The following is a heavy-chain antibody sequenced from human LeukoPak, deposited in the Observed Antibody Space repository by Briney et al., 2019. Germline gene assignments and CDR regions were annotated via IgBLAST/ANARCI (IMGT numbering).Heavy chain of an antibody. D-gene: IGHD3-16*02. J-gene: IGHJ4*02. CDR2: IRYDGSNK. CDR1: GFTFSSYG. Sequence: PGGSLRLSCAASGFTFSSYGMHWVRQAPGKGLEWVAFIRYDGSNKYYADSVKGRFTISRDNSKNTLYLQMNSLRAEDTAVYYCAKVDDYVWGSYRSFDYWGQGTLVTVSS. CDR3: AKVDDYVWGSYRSFDY. V-gene: IGHV3-30*02.